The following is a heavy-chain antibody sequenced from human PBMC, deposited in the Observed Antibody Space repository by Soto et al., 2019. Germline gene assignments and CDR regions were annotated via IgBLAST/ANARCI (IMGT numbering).Heavy chain of an antibody. V-gene: IGHV3-9*01. CDR1: GFTFDDYA. CDR3: AKGQHGDYVPDDWFDP. CDR2: ISWNSGSI. Sequence: EVQLVESGGGLVQPGRSLRLSCAASGFTFDDYAMPWVRQAPGKGLEWVSGISWNSGSIGYADSVKGRFTISRDNAKNSLYLQMNSLRAEDTALYYCAKGQHGDYVPDDWFDPWGQGTLVTVSS. D-gene: IGHD4-17*01. J-gene: IGHJ5*02.